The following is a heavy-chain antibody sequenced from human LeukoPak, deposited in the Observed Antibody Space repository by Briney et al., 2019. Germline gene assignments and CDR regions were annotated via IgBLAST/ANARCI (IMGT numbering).Heavy chain of an antibody. CDR3: ARSHYHSSDYFDQDAFDI. CDR1: GGSISSYY. V-gene: IGHV4-4*07. Sequence: SETLSLTCTVSGGSISSYYWSWIRQPAGKGLEWIGRIYTSGSTNYNPSLKSRVTMSVDTSENQFSLKLSSVTAADTAVYYCARSHYHSSDYFDQDAFDIWGQGTMVTVSS. J-gene: IGHJ3*02. D-gene: IGHD3-22*01. CDR2: IYTSGST.